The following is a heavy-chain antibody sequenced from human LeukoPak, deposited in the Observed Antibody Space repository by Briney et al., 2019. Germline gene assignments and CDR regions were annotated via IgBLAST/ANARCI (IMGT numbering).Heavy chain of an antibody. D-gene: IGHD3-22*01. CDR2: ITDSSSII. CDR3: AREGSGYAY. V-gene: IGHV3-48*01. J-gene: IGHJ4*02. Sequence: GGSLRLSCVASGFTFSDYSMNWVRQAPGKGLEWISYITDSSSIIYYADSVKGRFTISRDNAKNSVYLQMNNVRAEDTAIYYCAREGSGYAYWGQGTLVTVSS. CDR1: GFTFSDYS.